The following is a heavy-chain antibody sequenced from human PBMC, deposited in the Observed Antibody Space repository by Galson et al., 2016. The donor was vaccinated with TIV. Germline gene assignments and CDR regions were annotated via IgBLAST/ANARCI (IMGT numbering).Heavy chain of an antibody. J-gene: IGHJ4*02. CDR3: AKTGDGYSSSWFPIYFDY. Sequence: SLRLSCAASGFTFRNYAMSWVRQAPGKGLEWVSVISGDGSSTYYADSVKGRFTISRDNSENTLYLQINSLRDEDTAVYFCAKTGDGYSSSWFPIYFDYWGQGTLVTVSS. CDR1: GFTFRNYA. D-gene: IGHD6-13*01. CDR2: ISGDGSST. V-gene: IGHV3-23*01.